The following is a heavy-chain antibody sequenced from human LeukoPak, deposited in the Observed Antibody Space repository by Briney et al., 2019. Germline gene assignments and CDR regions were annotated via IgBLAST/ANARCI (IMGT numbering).Heavy chain of an antibody. CDR1: GGTFSSYA. CDR2: IIPIFGTA. D-gene: IGHD2-21*02. J-gene: IGHJ4*02. Sequence: GASVKVSCNASGGTFSSYAISWVRQAPGQGLEWMGGIIPIFGTANYAQKFQGRVTITTDESTSTAYMELSSLRSEDTAVYYCARGPYCGGDCYEQDFDYWGQGTLVTVSS. V-gene: IGHV1-69*05. CDR3: ARGPYCGGDCYEQDFDY.